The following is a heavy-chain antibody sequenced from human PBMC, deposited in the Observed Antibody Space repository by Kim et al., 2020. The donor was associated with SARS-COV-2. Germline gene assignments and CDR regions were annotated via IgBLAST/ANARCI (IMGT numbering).Heavy chain of an antibody. Sequence: GRFTISRDDSKNTLYLQMNSLRTEDTAVYYCARTYCSGGSCYYYYYYMDVWGKGTTVTVSS. J-gene: IGHJ6*03. V-gene: IGHV3-66*01. CDR3: ARTYCSGGSCYYYYYYMDV. D-gene: IGHD2-15*01.